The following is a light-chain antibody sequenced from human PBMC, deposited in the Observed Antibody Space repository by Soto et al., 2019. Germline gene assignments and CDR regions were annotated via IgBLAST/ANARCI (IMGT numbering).Light chain of an antibody. Sequence: QSALTQPASVSGSPGQSITISCTGTSSDVGGYNYVSWYQQHPGKAPKLMISGVSNRPSGVSNRFSGSKSGNTASLTISGLQTEDEADYYCILYTTSVTYVFGTGTKVTVL. CDR1: SSDVGGYNY. J-gene: IGLJ1*01. CDR3: ILYTTSVTYV. CDR2: GVS. V-gene: IGLV2-14*01.